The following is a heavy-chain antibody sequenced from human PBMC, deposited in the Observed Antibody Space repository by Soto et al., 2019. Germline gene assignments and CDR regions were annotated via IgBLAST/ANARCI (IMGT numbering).Heavy chain of an antibody. Sequence: SDTLSPTSIGSGCSISSTRWWSWVRHSPGKGLEWIGDIYHGGSTNYNPSLKSRVTISVDTSKNQFSLKLSSVTAADTAVYYCARGESSILTGYYNGYYFDIWGQGTMVT. CDR2: IYHGGST. J-gene: IGHJ3*02. D-gene: IGHD3-9*01. V-gene: IGHV4-4*02. CDR1: GCSISSTRW. CDR3: ARGESSILTGYYNGYYFDI.